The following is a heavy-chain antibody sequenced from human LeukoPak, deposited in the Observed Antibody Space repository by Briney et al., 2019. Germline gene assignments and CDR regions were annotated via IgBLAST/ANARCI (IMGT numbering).Heavy chain of an antibody. V-gene: IGHV1-8*01. Sequence: ASVKVSCKASGYTFTSYDINWVRQATGQGLEWMGWMNPNSGNTGYAQKFQGRVTMTRNTSISTAYMELSSLRSEDTAVYYCARDQVAVAAPDYWGQGTLVTVSS. CDR1: GYTFTSYD. J-gene: IGHJ4*02. CDR2: MNPNSGNT. CDR3: ARDQVAVAAPDY. D-gene: IGHD6-19*01.